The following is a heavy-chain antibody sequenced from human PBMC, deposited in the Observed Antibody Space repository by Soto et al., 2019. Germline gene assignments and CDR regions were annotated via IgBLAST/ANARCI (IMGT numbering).Heavy chain of an antibody. CDR1: GFTFRSYW. Sequence: EVQLVESGGGLVQPGGSLRLSCAASGFTFRSYWMSWVRQAPGKGLEWVASIDQDGGEKYYVDSVRGRFTISRDNAKNSLYLQMNSLRAEDTAVYYCARPIEVTTRLTGFDYWGQGTPVPVSS. V-gene: IGHV3-7*01. CDR2: IDQDGGEK. CDR3: ARPIEVTTRLTGFDY. J-gene: IGHJ4*02. D-gene: IGHD4-17*01.